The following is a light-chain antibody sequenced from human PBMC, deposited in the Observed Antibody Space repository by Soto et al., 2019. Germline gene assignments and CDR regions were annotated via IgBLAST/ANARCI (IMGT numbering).Light chain of an antibody. CDR3: QQYGSFSPIT. J-gene: IGKJ4*01. Sequence: AIRITQSPSSFSASKGDRVTITCRASQGISSYLAWYQQKPGKAPKLLIYAASTLQTGVPSRFSGSGSGTEFTLSISRLQTDDFAAYYCQQYGSFSPITFGGGTKVDIK. CDR1: QGISSY. V-gene: IGKV1-8*01. CDR2: AAS.